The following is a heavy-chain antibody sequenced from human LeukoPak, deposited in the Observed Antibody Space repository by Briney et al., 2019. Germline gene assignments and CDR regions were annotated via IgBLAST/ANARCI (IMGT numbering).Heavy chain of an antibody. CDR1: GFTVSSNY. D-gene: IGHD3-10*01. CDR2: IYSGGST. J-gene: IGHJ4*02. CDR3: AKDTYYYGSGSIDY. Sequence: PGGSLRLSCAASGFTVSSNYMSWVRQAPGKGLEWVSVIYSGGSTYYADSVKGRFTISRDNSKNTLYLQMNSLRAEDMALYYCAKDTYYYGSGSIDYWGQGTLVTVSS. V-gene: IGHV3-53*05.